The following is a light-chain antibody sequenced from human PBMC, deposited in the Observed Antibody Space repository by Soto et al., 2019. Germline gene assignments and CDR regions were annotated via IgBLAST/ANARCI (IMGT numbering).Light chain of an antibody. Sequence: EIVMTQSPVTLSVSPGERVTLSCRASQTVNSDLAWYQQKPGQAPRLLIYGASTRATGIPARFSGSGSRTEFTLTISSLQSEDFAVYYCQQYNNWPPFTFGPGTKVDIK. CDR2: GAS. CDR1: QTVNSD. V-gene: IGKV3-15*01. J-gene: IGKJ3*01. CDR3: QQYNNWPPFT.